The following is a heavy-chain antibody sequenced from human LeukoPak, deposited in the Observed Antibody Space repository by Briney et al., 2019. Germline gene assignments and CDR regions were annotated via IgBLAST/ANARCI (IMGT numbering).Heavy chain of an antibody. CDR2: IYYSGST. J-gene: IGHJ4*02. Sequence: SETLSLTCTVSGVSISSYYWSWIRQPPGKGLEWIGYIYYSGSTNYNPSLKSRVIISVDTPKNQFSLKLSSVTAADTAVYYCATDKGYHYYWGQGTLVTVSS. V-gene: IGHV4-59*01. CDR3: ATDKGYHYY. CDR1: GVSISSYY. D-gene: IGHD5-12*01.